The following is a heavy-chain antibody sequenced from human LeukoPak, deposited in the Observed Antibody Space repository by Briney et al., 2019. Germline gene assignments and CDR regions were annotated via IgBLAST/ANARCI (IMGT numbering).Heavy chain of an antibody. J-gene: IGHJ4*02. V-gene: IGHV3-23*01. Sequence: GGSLRLSCAASGFTFSSRAMAWVRQAPGKGLEWVSRITGSGTYTNYADSAKGRFTISRDNSKNTLYLHINSLRAEDTATYYCAKEDPLFGELYFWGQGVLVTVSS. CDR2: ITGSGTYT. CDR1: GFTFSSRA. CDR3: AKEDPLFGELYF. D-gene: IGHD3-9*01.